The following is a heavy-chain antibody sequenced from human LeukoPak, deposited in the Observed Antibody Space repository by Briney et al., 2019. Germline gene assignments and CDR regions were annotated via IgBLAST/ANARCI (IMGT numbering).Heavy chain of an antibody. V-gene: IGHV4-30-4*01. Sequence: PSETLSLTCTVSGGSISSGDYYRSWIRQPPGKGLEWIGYIYYSGSTYYNPSLKSRATISVDTSKNQFSLKLSSVTAADTAVYYCASYDFWSGPPSWGQGTLVTVSS. D-gene: IGHD3-3*01. J-gene: IGHJ4*02. CDR1: GGSISSGDYY. CDR3: ASYDFWSGPPS. CDR2: IYYSGST.